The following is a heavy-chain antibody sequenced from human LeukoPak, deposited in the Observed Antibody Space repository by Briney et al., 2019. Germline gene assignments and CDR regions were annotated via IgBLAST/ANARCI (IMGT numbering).Heavy chain of an antibody. Sequence: SETLSLTCTVSGASISSYDWSWIRQPPGKGLEWIGYIYYSGTTNYNPSLKSRVTMSVDTSKNQFSLKLSSVTAADTAVYYCAREDPQTTVPEGMDVWGQGTTVTVSS. CDR2: IYYSGTT. CDR1: GASISSYD. CDR3: AREDPQTTVPEGMDV. D-gene: IGHD4-17*01. V-gene: IGHV4-59*01. J-gene: IGHJ6*02.